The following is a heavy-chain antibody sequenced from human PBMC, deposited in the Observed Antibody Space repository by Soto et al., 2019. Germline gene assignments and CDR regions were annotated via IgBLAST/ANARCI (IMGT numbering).Heavy chain of an antibody. D-gene: IGHD2-2*01. CDR2: IYYSGST. Sequence: SETLSLTCTVSGGSISSYYWSWIRQPPGKGLERIGHIYYSGSTNYNPSLKSRDTISVDTSKSQLSMKLSSVTAADTAVYYCARASLGYCSSTSCQSNWFDPWGQGTLVTVSS. J-gene: IGHJ5*02. CDR1: GGSISSYY. V-gene: IGHV4-59*01. CDR3: ARASLGYCSSTSCQSNWFDP.